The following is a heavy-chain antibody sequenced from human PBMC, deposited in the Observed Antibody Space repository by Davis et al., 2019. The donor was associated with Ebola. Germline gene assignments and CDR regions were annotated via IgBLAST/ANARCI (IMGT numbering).Heavy chain of an antibody. D-gene: IGHD2-15*01. J-gene: IGHJ4*02. Sequence: ASVKVSCKTSGYTFTNYGITWVRQAPGQGLEWMGWINPHNGNTNYAQNVQGRVTMTTDTSTSTAYMELRSLRSDDTAVYYCARGLQLGIVVVVAAAPFDYWGQGTLVTVSS. CDR1: GYTFTNYG. CDR2: INPHNGNT. V-gene: IGHV1-18*04. CDR3: ARGLQLGIVVVVAAAPFDY.